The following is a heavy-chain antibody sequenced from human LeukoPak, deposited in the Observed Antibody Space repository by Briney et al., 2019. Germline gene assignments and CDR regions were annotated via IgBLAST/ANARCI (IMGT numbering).Heavy chain of an antibody. J-gene: IGHJ4*02. D-gene: IGHD2-2*01. CDR2: IYYSGST. CDR1: GGSISSGDYY. V-gene: IGHV4-30-4*01. CDR3: ARGRYCSSTSCYGGDY. Sequence: SETLSLTCTVSGGSISSGDYYWSWIRQPPGKGLEWIGYIYYSGSTYYNPSLKSRVTISVDTSKNQFSLKLSSVTAADTAVYYCARGRYCSSTSCYGGDYWGQGTLVTVSS.